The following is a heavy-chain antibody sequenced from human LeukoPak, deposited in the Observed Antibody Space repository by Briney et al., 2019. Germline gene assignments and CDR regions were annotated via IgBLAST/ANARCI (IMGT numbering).Heavy chain of an antibody. Sequence: GSLRLSCAASGFTFSTYAMSWVRQPPGKGLEWIGEIYHSGSTNYNPSLKSRVTISVDKSKNQFSLKLSSVTAADTAVYYCARAPYSSGWSNYYYGMDVWGQGTTVTVSS. CDR3: ARAPYSSGWSNYYYGMDV. J-gene: IGHJ6*02. CDR1: GFTFSTYAM. D-gene: IGHD6-19*01. CDR2: IYHSGST. V-gene: IGHV4-4*02.